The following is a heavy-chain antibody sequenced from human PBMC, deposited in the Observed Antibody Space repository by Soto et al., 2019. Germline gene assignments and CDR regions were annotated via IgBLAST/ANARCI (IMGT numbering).Heavy chain of an antibody. V-gene: IGHV3-30*03. J-gene: IGHJ4*01. CDR3: FERQYYFYY. CDR2: ISYDGSDK. CDR1: GFPFTSYG. Sequence: QVQLVESGGGVVQPGRSLRLSCAASGFPFTSYGMHWVREGPDKGLEWVAIISYDGSDKYYADSVKGRFTISRDNSKNTLYLQMNSLRPADTAFYYCFERQYYFYYRCRRTLVIVSS.